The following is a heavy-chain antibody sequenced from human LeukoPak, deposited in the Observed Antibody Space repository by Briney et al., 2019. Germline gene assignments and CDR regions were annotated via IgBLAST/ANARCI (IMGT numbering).Heavy chain of an antibody. CDR1: GFTFSSYA. CDR3: AKDWQQLDYYYYGMDV. D-gene: IGHD6-13*01. J-gene: IGHJ6*02. V-gene: IGHV3-23*01. CDR2: ISGSGGST. Sequence: AGGSLRLSCAASGFTFSSYAMSWVRQAPGKGLEWVSAISGSGGSTYYADSVKGRFTISRDNSKNTLYLQMNSLRAEDTAVYYCAKDWQQLDYYYYGMDVWGQGTTVTVSS.